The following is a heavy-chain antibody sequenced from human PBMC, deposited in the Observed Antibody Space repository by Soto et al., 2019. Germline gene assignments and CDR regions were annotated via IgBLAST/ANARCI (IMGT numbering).Heavy chain of an antibody. Sequence: SETLSLTCTVSGGSISSSSYYWGWIRQPPGKGLEWIGSIYYSGSTYYNPSLKSRVTISVDTSKNQFSLKLSSVTAADTAVYYCARQVYDSSGYNRVDPWGQGTLVTVSS. V-gene: IGHV4-39*01. CDR2: IYYSGST. J-gene: IGHJ5*02. CDR1: GGSISSSSYY. CDR3: ARQVYDSSGYNRVDP. D-gene: IGHD3-22*01.